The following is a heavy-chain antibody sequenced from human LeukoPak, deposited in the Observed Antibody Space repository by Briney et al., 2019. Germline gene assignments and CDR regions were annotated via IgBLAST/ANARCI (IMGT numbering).Heavy chain of an antibody. CDR1: GFTFNSYA. J-gene: IGHJ6*02. CDR2: ISGSGGST. Sequence: PGGSLRLSCAASGFTFNSYAMSWVRQAPGKGLEWVSAISGSGGSTYYADSVKGRFTISRDNSKNTLYLQMNSLRAEDTAVYYCAKDKYNWNYWYYGMDVWGQGTTVTVSS. D-gene: IGHD1-20*01. CDR3: AKDKYNWNYWYYGMDV. V-gene: IGHV3-23*01.